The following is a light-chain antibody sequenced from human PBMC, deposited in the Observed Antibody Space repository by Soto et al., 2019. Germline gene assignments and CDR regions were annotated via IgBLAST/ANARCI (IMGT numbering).Light chain of an antibody. J-gene: IGKJ1*01. CDR3: QQSYNTPRT. Sequence: DIQMTQSPSSLSACVGDRVTITCRASQSISTYLNWYQQKPGKAPKLLIYDASNLQSGVPSRFSGGGSATDFTLTISSLQPEDFAAYYCQQSYNTPRTFGQGTKVEIK. V-gene: IGKV1-39*01. CDR1: QSISTY. CDR2: DAS.